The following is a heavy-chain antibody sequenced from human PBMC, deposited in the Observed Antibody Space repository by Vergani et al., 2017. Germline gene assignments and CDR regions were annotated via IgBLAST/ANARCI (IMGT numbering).Heavy chain of an antibody. D-gene: IGHD2-2*01. CDR3: VRLSGYCSNSICYFDAFDI. J-gene: IGHJ3*02. CDR1: GGSIGSSTYY. V-gene: IGHV4-39*02. CDR2: IYSTGTT. Sequence: QLQLQESGPGLVKPSETLSLTCTVSGGSIGSSTYYWVWIRQPPGKGLEWIGSIYSTGTTYYNPSLKSRVTISVDTSKYHFSLKLSSVTAADTAVYYCVRLSGYCSNSICYFDAFDIWGQGTMVTVSS.